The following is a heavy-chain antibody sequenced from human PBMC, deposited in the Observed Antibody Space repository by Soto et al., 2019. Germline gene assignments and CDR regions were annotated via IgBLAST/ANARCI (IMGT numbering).Heavy chain of an antibody. V-gene: IGHV4-4*02. J-gene: IGHJ4*02. D-gene: IGHD3-16*01. Sequence: QVQLQESGPGLVKPSGTLSLTCAVSGGSISSSHWWSWVRQPPGKGLEWIGEIYHSGSTNYSPSLRRRVTISVDKSKPPCSLRLLSVTAADTAVYSWASPGGGEDYWGQGTLVTVSS. CDR1: GGSISSSHW. CDR2: IYHSGST. CDR3: ASPGGGEDY.